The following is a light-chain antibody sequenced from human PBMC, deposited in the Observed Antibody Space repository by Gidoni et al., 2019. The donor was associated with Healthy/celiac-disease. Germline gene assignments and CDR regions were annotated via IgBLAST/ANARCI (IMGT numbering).Light chain of an antibody. V-gene: IGLV2-14*01. Sequence: QPALPQPASVSGSPGQPITISCTGPSSAVGGYNNVAWYQQHPGKAPKIMIYYDINRPSGVATRLSGAKSGSTAALTITGLQAEDEADYYCSSYTTSSTPVVFGGGTKLTVL. CDR2: YDI. CDR1: SSAVGGYNN. J-gene: IGLJ2*01. CDR3: SSYTTSSTPVV.